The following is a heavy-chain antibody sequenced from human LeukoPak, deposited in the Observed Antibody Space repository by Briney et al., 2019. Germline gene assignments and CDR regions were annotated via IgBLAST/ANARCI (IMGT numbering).Heavy chain of an antibody. CDR3: AKPRPSYSSSWYDH. CDR1: GFTFSTDA. J-gene: IGHJ5*02. V-gene: IGHV3-30-3*02. Sequence: GGSLRLSCAASGFTFSTDAMDWVRQAPGKGLEWVAFISYDGSNEYYADSVKGRFTISRDNSDNTLYLQMNSLRAEDTAVYYCAKPRPSYSSSWYDHWGQGTLVTVSS. CDR2: ISYDGSNE. D-gene: IGHD6-13*01.